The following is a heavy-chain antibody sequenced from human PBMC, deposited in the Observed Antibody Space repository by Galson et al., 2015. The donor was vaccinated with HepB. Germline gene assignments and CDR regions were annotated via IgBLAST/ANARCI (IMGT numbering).Heavy chain of an antibody. D-gene: IGHD3-3*02. CDR2: VRHTATRYTT. V-gene: IGHV3-72*01. CDR3: SRTLPGIDLDY. CDR1: GFTFSDSS. J-gene: IGHJ4*02. Sequence: SLRLCCAASGFTFSDSSMEWVRQAPGTGLEWVGRVRHTATRYTTDYVASVEGRFTISRDDSKNSLYLQMDSLKTEDTAVYYCSRTLPGIDLDYWGQGTLVTVSS.